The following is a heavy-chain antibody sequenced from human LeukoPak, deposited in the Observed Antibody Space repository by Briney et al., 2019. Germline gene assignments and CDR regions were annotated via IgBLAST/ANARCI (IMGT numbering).Heavy chain of an antibody. CDR1: GFTFSSYS. V-gene: IGHV3-21*04. CDR2: ISSSSSYI. J-gene: IGHJ4*02. D-gene: IGHD3-3*01. Sequence: GGSLRLSCAASGFTFSSYSMNWVRQAPGKGLEWVSSISSSSSYIYYADSVKGRFTISRDNSKNTLYLQMNSLRAEDTAVYYCAKDGSITIFGVVISYFDYWGQGTLVTVSS. CDR3: AKDGSITIFGVVISYFDY.